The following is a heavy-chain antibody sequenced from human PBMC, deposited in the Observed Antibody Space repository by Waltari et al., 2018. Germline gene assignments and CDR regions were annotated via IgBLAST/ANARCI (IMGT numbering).Heavy chain of an antibody. CDR1: GYSIRRSSYY. J-gene: IGHJ4*02. V-gene: IGHV4-39*01. D-gene: IGHD3-3*01. Sequence: QLQLQESGPGLVKPSETLSLTCTASGYSIRRSSYYWGWFRQPPGQGLEGIGSIYYSGSTYYNPSLKSRVTISVDTSKNQFSLKLSSVTAADTAVYYCARLTIFGVINWGQGTLVTVSS. CDR3: ARLTIFGVIN. CDR2: IYYSGST.